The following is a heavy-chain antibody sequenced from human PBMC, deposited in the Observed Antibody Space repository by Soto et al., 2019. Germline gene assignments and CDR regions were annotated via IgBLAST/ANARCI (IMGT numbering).Heavy chain of an antibody. J-gene: IGHJ6*02. CDR2: IYYSGST. CDR3: ARVPFYSYGMDV. V-gene: IGHV4-59*01. CDR1: GDSISSYY. Sequence: ETLSLTCTVSGDSISSYYWTWIRQPPGKGLEWIGYIYYSGSTNYNPSLKSRVTISVDTSKNQFSLKLSSVTAADTAIYYCARVPFYSYGMDVWGQGTTVTVSS.